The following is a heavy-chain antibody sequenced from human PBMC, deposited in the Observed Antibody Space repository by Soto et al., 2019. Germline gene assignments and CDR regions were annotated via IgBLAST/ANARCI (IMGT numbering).Heavy chain of an antibody. D-gene: IGHD2-15*01. CDR2: MNPNSGNT. Sequence: ASVKVSCKASGYTFTSYDINWVRQATGQGLEWMGWMNPNSGNTGYAQKFQGRVTMTRNTSISTAYMELSSLRSEDTAVYYCARVLKKAAPVVVAAPYYYYYYMDVWGKGTTVTVSS. J-gene: IGHJ6*03. CDR3: ARVLKKAAPVVVAAPYYYYYYMDV. V-gene: IGHV1-8*01. CDR1: GYTFTSYD.